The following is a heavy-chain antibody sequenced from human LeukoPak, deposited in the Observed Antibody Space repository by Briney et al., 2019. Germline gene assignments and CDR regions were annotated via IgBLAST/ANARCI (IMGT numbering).Heavy chain of an antibody. Sequence: SVKVSCKASGATFSSYAISWVRQAPGQGLEWMGGIIPIFGTANYAQKFQGRVTITADESTSTAYMELSSLRSEDTAVYYCARDTAMVQDPFDIWGQGTMVTVSS. J-gene: IGHJ3*02. CDR3: ARDTAMVQDPFDI. D-gene: IGHD5-18*01. CDR1: GATFSSYA. CDR2: IIPIFGTA. V-gene: IGHV1-69*01.